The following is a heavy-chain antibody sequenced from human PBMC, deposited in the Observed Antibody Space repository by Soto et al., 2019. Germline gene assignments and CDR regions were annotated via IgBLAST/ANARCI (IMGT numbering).Heavy chain of an antibody. CDR2: IGGGGRLI. Sequence: EVQLVESGGGLVQRGGSLRLSCAASGFTFSSFSMNWVRQAPGRGLEWTSYIGGGGRLISYADSVKGRFAISIDNAQNSLYLQIDSLRDEDTAVYYCARDLGWAFDCWGQGTLVTVSS. V-gene: IGHV3-48*02. CDR1: GFTFSSFS. D-gene: IGHD6-19*01. J-gene: IGHJ4*02. CDR3: ARDLGWAFDC.